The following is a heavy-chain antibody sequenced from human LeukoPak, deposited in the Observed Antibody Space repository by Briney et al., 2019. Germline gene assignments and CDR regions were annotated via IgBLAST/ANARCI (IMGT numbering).Heavy chain of an antibody. Sequence: ASVKVSCKASGYTFTGYYMHWVRQAPGQGLEWMGIINPSGGSTSYAQKFQGRVTMTRDTSISTAYMELSRLRSDDTAVYYCARVISSSLGLYYFDYWGQGTLVTVSS. CDR2: INPSGGST. CDR3: ARVISSSLGLYYFDY. J-gene: IGHJ4*02. V-gene: IGHV1-46*01. CDR1: GYTFTGYY. D-gene: IGHD6-13*01.